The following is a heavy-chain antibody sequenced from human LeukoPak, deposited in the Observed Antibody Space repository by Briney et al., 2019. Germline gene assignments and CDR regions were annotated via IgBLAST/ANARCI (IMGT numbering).Heavy chain of an antibody. Sequence: GGSLRLSCAASGFTFSSGWMHWVRQAPGKGLVWVSHVNSDESSTNYADSVKGRFTISRDNTKNTLYLQMNSLRAEDTAVYYCASDDSYAFDIWGQGTMVTVSS. J-gene: IGHJ3*02. CDR2: VNSDESST. D-gene: IGHD2-21*01. CDR1: GFTFSSGW. V-gene: IGHV3-74*01. CDR3: ASDDSYAFDI.